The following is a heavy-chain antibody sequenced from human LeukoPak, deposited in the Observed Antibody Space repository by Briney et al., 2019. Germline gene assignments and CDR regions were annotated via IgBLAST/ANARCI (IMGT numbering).Heavy chain of an antibody. V-gene: IGHV3-23*01. D-gene: IGHD2-2*01. CDR2: ISGGGGNI. CDR1: GFTFSSYA. J-gene: IGHJ5*02. CDR3: AKVGYCSSTGCTS. Sequence: GGSLRLSCAASGFTFSSYAMSWVRQAPGKGLEWVSGISGGGGNIFYADSVKGRFTISRDNSKNTLYLQMSSLRAEDTAVYYCAKVGYCSSTGCTSWGRGTLVTVSS.